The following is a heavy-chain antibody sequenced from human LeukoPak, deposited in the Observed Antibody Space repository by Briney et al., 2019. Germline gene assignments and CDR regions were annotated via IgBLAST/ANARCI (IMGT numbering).Heavy chain of an antibody. Sequence: ASVKVSCKASGYTFTGYYMHWVRQAPGQGLEWMGWINPNSGGTNYAQKLQGRVTMTTDTSTSTAYMELRSLRSDDTAVYYCARGALTGDSALGYWGQGTLVTVSS. J-gene: IGHJ4*02. CDR2: INPNSGGT. V-gene: IGHV1-2*02. CDR1: GYTFTGYY. D-gene: IGHD7-27*01. CDR3: ARGALTGDSALGY.